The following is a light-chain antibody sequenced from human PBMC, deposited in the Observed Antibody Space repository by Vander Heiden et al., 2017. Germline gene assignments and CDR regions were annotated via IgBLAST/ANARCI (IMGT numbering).Light chain of an antibody. J-gene: IGLJ3*02. CDR2: CNN. CDR3: SAWDDSMKGHWV. CDR1: SANIGSNT. V-gene: IGLV1-44*01. Sequence: QSVLTQPPSASGTPGQRVTISCSGSSANIGSNTVNWYQQLPGTAPTHLIFCNNQRPSGVPDRFSGAKSCTSASPATSGRQSEDEADDYCSAWDDSMKGHWVFGGGTKLTVL.